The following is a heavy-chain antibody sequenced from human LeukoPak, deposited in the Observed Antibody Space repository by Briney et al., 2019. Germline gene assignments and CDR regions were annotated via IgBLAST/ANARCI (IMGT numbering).Heavy chain of an antibody. CDR2: IKQDGSEK. Sequence: GGSLRLSCTTSGFTFGDYAMTWVRQAPGKGLEWVANIKQDGSEKYYVDSVKGRFTISRDNSKNTLYLQMNSLRAEDTAVYYCAKGGLYYDILTGSNDYWGQGTLVTVSS. CDR1: GFTFGDYA. V-gene: IGHV3-7*01. D-gene: IGHD3-9*01. CDR3: AKGGLYYDILTGSNDY. J-gene: IGHJ4*02.